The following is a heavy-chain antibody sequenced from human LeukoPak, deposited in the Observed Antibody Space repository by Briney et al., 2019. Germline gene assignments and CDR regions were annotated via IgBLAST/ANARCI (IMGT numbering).Heavy chain of an antibody. J-gene: IGHJ4*02. CDR1: GFIFSNYA. V-gene: IGHV3-23*01. D-gene: IGHD3-9*01. CDR2: ISGRSNNT. Sequence: GGSLRLSCAASGFIFSNYAMYWVRQAPGKGLEWVSAISGRSNNTYYADSVKGRFTISRDSSKNTLYLKMNSLRADDTAVYYCAKWGDYDVLTGYYVSDFWGQGTLVTVSS. CDR3: AKWGDYDVLTGYYVSDF.